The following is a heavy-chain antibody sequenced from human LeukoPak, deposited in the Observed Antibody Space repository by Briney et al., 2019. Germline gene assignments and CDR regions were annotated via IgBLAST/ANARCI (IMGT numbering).Heavy chain of an antibody. J-gene: IGHJ3*02. CDR1: GGSISSYY. CDR3: ARVAYGSGPADAFDI. V-gene: IGHV4-4*07. CDR2: IYTSGST. D-gene: IGHD3-10*01. Sequence: SETLSLTCTVSGGSISSYYWSWIRQPAGKGLEWIGRIYTSGSTNYNPSPSLKSRVTMSVDTSKNQFSLKLSSVTAADTAVYYCARVAYGSGPADAFDIWGQGTMVTVSS.